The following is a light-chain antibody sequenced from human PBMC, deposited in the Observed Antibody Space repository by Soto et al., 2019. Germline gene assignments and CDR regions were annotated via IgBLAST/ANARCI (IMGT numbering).Light chain of an antibody. J-gene: IGLJ1*01. CDR2: DDN. Sequence: QSVLTQPPSTSGTPGQRVTNSCSGSSSNIGSNAVTWYQQLPGTAPKLLIYDDNERPSGVPDRFSGSKSGTSASLAISGLQSEDEADYYCAAWDDSLNGFFVFGTGTKVTVL. CDR1: SSNIGSNA. V-gene: IGLV1-44*01. CDR3: AAWDDSLNGFFV.